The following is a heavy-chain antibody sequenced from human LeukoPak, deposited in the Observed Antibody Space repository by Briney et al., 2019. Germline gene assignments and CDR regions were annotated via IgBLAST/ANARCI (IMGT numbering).Heavy chain of an antibody. V-gene: IGHV3-30*04. CDR3: ARDKVVGATGGYYGMDV. D-gene: IGHD1-26*01. CDR1: GFTFRDSA. J-gene: IGHJ6*02. Sequence: PGRSLRLSCSGAGFTFRDSAFHWVRQAPGKGLEWVAVISYDGSNKYYADSVKGRFTISRDNSKNTLYLQMNSLRAEDTAVYYCARDKVVGATGGYYGMDVWGQGTTVTVSS. CDR2: ISYDGSNK.